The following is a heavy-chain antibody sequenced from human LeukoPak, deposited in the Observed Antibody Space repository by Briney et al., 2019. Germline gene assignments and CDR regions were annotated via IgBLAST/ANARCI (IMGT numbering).Heavy chain of an antibody. V-gene: IGHV5-51*01. CDR1: GYSFTSYW. J-gene: IGHJ3*02. CDR3: ARGGDIAAAGTAAFDI. Sequence: GESLKISCKGSGYSFTSYWIGWVRQMPGKGLEWMGIIYPGDSDTRYSPSFQGQVTISVDKSISTAYLQWSSLKASDTAMYYCARGGDIAAAGTAAFDIWGQGTMVTVSS. D-gene: IGHD6-13*01. CDR2: IYPGDSDT.